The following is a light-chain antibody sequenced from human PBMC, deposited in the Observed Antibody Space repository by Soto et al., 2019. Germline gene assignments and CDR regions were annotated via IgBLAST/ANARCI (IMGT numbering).Light chain of an antibody. Sequence: DIQMTQSPSTLSASVVDRVTITGRASQSISSWLAWYQPKPGKAPKLLIYKASSLESGVPSRFSGSGSGTEFTITISSLQPDDFANYYCQQYNSYWTFGQGTKVDIK. CDR2: KAS. V-gene: IGKV1-5*03. J-gene: IGKJ1*01. CDR3: QQYNSYWT. CDR1: QSISSW.